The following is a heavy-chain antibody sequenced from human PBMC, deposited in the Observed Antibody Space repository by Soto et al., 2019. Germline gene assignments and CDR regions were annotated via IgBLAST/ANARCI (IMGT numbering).Heavy chain of an antibody. J-gene: IGHJ4*02. CDR1: GGSISSYY. D-gene: IGHD3-3*01. Sequence: PSETLSLTCTVSGGSISSYYWGWIRQPPGKGLEWIGSISSGGNTYYNPSLNSRVTISVDTSKNQFSLILTSVTAPDTAVYYCARDDYTYGVYWGQGSLVTVSS. CDR2: ISSGGNT. CDR3: ARDDYTYGVY. V-gene: IGHV4-39*02.